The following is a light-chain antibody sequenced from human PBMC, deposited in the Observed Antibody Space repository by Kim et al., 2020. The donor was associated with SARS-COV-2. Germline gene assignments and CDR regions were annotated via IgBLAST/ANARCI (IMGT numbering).Light chain of an antibody. CDR2: EVN. CDR3: SSYTSTSTLV. V-gene: IGLV2-14*01. CDR1: TSDFGGYNY. Sequence: QSALTQPASVSGSPGQSITISCTGTTSDFGGYNYVSWYQQHPGKAPKLIIYEVNDRPPGVSNRSSGYKSGNTASLTISGLQAEDEADYYCSSYTSTSTLVFGTGTKVTVL. J-gene: IGLJ1*01.